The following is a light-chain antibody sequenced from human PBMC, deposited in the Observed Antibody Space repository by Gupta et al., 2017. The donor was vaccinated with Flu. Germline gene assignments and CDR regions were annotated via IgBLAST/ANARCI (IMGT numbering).Light chain of an antibody. CDR1: QSVSSNY. J-gene: IGKJ2*01. Sequence: ETVLTQSPGTLSLSPGERATLSCRASQSVSSNYLAWYQQKPGQAPRLLIYGASSRATGIPDRFSGSGSGTDFTLTISRLESEDFAVYYCQQYGNAPRTFGQGTKLEIK. CDR3: QQYGNAPRT. CDR2: GAS. V-gene: IGKV3-20*01.